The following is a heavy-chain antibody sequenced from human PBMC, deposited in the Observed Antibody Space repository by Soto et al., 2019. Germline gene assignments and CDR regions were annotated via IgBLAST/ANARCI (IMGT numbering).Heavy chain of an antibody. Sequence: QVQLVQSGAEMKEPGSSVKVSCKTSEGTFSSSAISWQRQAPGLGLEWMGGIIPLFRTPDYAQKFQGRVTIAADESTSTAYMELSSLRSEDTAVYYCARDNDRLQLGGNYYYILDVWGQGTTITVSS. CDR1: EGTFSSSA. V-gene: IGHV1-69*12. CDR2: IIPLFRTP. J-gene: IGHJ6*02. CDR3: ARDNDRLQLGGNYYYILDV. D-gene: IGHD4-4*01.